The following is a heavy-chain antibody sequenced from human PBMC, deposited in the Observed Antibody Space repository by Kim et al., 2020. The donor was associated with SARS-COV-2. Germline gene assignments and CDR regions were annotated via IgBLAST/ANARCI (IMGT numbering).Heavy chain of an antibody. CDR1: GGSISSGSYY. Sequence: SETLSLTCTVSGGSISSGSYYWSWIRQPAGKGLEWIGRIYTSGSTNYNPSPKSRVTISVDTSKNQFSLKLSSVTAADTTVYYCARDSMVRGVIITTNWFDTWGQGTLVTVSS. V-gene: IGHV4-61*02. J-gene: IGHJ5*02. CDR3: ARDSMVRGVIITTNWFDT. CDR2: IYTSGST. D-gene: IGHD3-10*01.